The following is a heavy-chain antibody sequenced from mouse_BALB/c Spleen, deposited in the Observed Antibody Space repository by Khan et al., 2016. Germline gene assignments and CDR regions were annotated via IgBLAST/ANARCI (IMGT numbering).Heavy chain of an antibody. J-gene: IGHJ3*01. D-gene: IGHD1-2*01. CDR3: ATWGYYGSAFAY. Sequence: EVQLQESGPSLAKPSQTLSLTCSVTGDSITSGHRNWIRKFPGNKFDFMGYISHSGDSYYNPSLKSRISITRDTSKNQYYLQLNSETTEDTSTYYCATWGYYGSAFAYWGQGTLVTVSA. V-gene: IGHV3-8*02. CDR1: GDSITSGH. CDR2: ISHSGDS.